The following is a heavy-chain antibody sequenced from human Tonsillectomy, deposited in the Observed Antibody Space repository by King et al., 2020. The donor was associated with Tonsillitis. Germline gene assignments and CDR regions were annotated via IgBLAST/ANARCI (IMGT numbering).Heavy chain of an antibody. V-gene: IGHV4-59*01. CDR2: IYYSGST. D-gene: IGHD5-24*01. Sequence: VQLQESGPGLVKASETLSLTCTVSGGSISSYYWSWIRQPPGKGLEWIGYIYYSGSTNYNPSLKSRVTISVDTSKNQFSLKLSSVTAADTAVYYCARGRVEMATMIDYWGQGTLVTVSS. CDR1: GGSISSYY. CDR3: ARGRVEMATMIDY. J-gene: IGHJ4*02.